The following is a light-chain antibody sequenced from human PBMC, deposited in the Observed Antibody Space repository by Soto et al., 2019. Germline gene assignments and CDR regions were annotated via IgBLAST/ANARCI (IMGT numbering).Light chain of an antibody. V-gene: IGLV2-14*01. CDR1: SSDVGGYNY. CDR3: SSYTSITPLV. J-gene: IGLJ2*01. CDR2: DVS. Sequence: QSVLTQPASVSGSPGQSITISCTGTSSDVGGYNYVSWYQQHPGKAPKLMIYDVSNRPSGVSNRFSGSKSGNTASLTISGLQAEDEADYYCSSYTSITPLVFGGGTKLTVL.